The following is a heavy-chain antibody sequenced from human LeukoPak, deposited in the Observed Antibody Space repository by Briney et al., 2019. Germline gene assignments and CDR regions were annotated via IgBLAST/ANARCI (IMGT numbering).Heavy chain of an antibody. V-gene: IGHV3-48*03. CDR2: ISSSGSTI. CDR3: ARVVITNFDY. Sequence: GGSLRLSCAASGFTFSSYEMNWVRQATGKGLEWVSYISSSGSTIYYADPVKGRFTISRDNAKNSLYLQMNSLRAEDTAVYYCARVVITNFDYWGQGTLVTVSS. D-gene: IGHD3-16*01. CDR1: GFTFSSYE. J-gene: IGHJ4*02.